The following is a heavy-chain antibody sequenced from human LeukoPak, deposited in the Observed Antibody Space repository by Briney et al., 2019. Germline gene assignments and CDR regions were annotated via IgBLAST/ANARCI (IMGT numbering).Heavy chain of an antibody. Sequence: GGSLRLSCAASGFTFSSYALSWVRQPPGKGLEWVSAISSSGGNTYYADSVQGRFTISRDNSKNTLYLQMNSLRAEDTAVYYCAKDFWYCGGGCVRGSPDYWGQGTLVTVSS. CDR3: AKDFWYCGGGCVRGSPDY. D-gene: IGHD2-21*02. V-gene: IGHV3-23*01. CDR2: ISSSGGNT. CDR1: GFTFSSYA. J-gene: IGHJ4*02.